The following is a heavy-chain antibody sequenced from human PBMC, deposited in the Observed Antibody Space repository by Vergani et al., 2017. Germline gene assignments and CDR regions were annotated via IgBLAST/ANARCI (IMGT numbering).Heavy chain of an antibody. V-gene: IGHV3-23*01. CDR3: AKDRAGANELELVY. CDR2: ISGSGGST. D-gene: IGHD1-7*01. J-gene: IGHJ4*02. Sequence: EVQLLESGGGLVQPGGSLRLSCAASGFTFSSYAMSWVRQAPGKGLEWVSAISGSGGSTYYADSVKGRFTISRDNSKNTPYLQMNSLRAEDTAVYYCAKDRAGANELELVYWGQGTLVTVSS. CDR1: GFTFSSYA.